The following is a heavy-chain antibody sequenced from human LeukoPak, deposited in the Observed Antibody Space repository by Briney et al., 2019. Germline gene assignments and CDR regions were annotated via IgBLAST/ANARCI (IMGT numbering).Heavy chain of an antibody. V-gene: IGHV1-8*01. Sequence: ASVKVFCKASGYTFTSFDINWVRQATGQGLAWMGWMNPNSGNAGYAQKFQGRVTMTRNTSISTAYLELSSQRSEDTAVYYCARRRRYFDSPPDYWGQGTLVTVSS. D-gene: IGHD3-9*01. J-gene: IGHJ4*02. CDR1: GYTFTSFD. CDR3: ARRRRYFDSPPDY. CDR2: MNPNSGNA.